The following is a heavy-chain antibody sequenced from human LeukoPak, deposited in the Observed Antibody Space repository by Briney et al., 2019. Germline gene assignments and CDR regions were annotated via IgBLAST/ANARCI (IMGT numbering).Heavy chain of an antibody. CDR3: ARTYYYDSSGYYFPDHFDY. Sequence: GGSLRLSCAASGFTFSSYSMNWVGQAPGKGLEGVSSISSSSSYIYYADSVKGRFTISRDNAKNSLYLQMNSLRAEDTAVYYCARTYYYDSSGYYFPDHFDYWGQGTLVTVSS. V-gene: IGHV3-21*01. CDR1: GFTFSSYS. J-gene: IGHJ4*02. D-gene: IGHD3-22*01. CDR2: ISSSSSYI.